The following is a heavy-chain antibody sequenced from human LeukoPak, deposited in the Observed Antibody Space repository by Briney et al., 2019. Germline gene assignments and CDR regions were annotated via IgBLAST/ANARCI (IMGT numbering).Heavy chain of an antibody. Sequence: SETLSLTCAVYGGSFSGYYWSWIRQPPGKGLEWIGENNHSGSTNYNPSLKSRVTISVDTSKNQFSLKLSSVTAADTAVYYCARGIGDYWGQGTLVTVSS. D-gene: IGHD3-22*01. CDR2: NNHSGST. CDR3: ARGIGDY. V-gene: IGHV4-34*01. J-gene: IGHJ4*02. CDR1: GGSFSGYY.